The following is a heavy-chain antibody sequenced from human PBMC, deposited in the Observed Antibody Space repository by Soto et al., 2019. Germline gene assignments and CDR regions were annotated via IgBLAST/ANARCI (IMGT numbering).Heavy chain of an antibody. CDR3: ARESGSSWHHYFDY. J-gene: IGHJ4*02. D-gene: IGHD6-13*01. CDR2: IYYSGST. Sequence: SETLSLTCTVSGCSVSSGSYYWSWIRQPPGKGLEWIGYIYYSGSTNYNPSLKSRVTISVDTSKNQFSLKLSSVTAADTAVYYCARESGSSWHHYFDYWGQGTLVTVSS. V-gene: IGHV4-61*01. CDR1: GCSVSSGSYY.